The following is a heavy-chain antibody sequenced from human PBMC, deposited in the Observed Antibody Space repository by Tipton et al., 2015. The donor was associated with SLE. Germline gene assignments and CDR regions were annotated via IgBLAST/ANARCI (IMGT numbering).Heavy chain of an antibody. Sequence: GSLRLSCAASGFTVSSNYMSWVRQAPGKGLEWVSVIYSGGSTYYADSVKGRFTISRDNSKNTLYLQMNSLRAEDTAVYYCARESTGSGWYYYFDYWGQGTLVTVSS. CDR1: GFTVSSNY. CDR2: IYSGGST. V-gene: IGHV3-66*02. D-gene: IGHD6-19*01. CDR3: ARESTGSGWYYYFDY. J-gene: IGHJ4*02.